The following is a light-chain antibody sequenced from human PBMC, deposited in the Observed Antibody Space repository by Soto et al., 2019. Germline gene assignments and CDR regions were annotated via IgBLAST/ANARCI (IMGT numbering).Light chain of an antibody. Sequence: EIVMTQSPGTLSVSAGEGATLSCRASQSVTKSLAWYQQKPGQAPRLLIYGASTRDTRIPARFSGSGSGTELTLTISRLQSEDFAVYYCEQYKTWPRTFGQGTKLEIK. J-gene: IGKJ2*01. CDR3: EQYKTWPRT. CDR1: QSVTKS. CDR2: GAS. V-gene: IGKV3-15*01.